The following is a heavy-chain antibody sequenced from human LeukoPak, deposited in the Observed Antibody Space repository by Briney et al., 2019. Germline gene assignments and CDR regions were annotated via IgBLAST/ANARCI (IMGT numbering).Heavy chain of an antibody. V-gene: IGHV3-23*01. J-gene: IGHJ4*02. Sequence: PGGALRLSCAAPGFTFSSYAMSWVRQAPGKGLEWVSAISGSGGSTYYADSVKGRFTISRDNSKTTLYLQMNSRRAEATAVYYCAKCACSGGSCYPLYWGQGTLVTVSS. CDR1: GFTFSSYA. D-gene: IGHD2-15*01. CDR2: ISGSGGST. CDR3: AKCACSGGSCYPLY.